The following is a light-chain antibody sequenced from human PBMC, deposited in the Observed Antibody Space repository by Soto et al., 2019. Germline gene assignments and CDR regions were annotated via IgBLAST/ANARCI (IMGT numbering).Light chain of an antibody. CDR3: SSFISSSTIV. J-gene: IGLJ1*01. CDR2: EVS. CDR1: SSDVGDYKY. V-gene: IGLV2-14*01. Sequence: QSALTQPASVSVAPGQSITISCTGTSSDVGDYKYVSWYQKHPGKAPKALIYEVSNRPSDVSLRFSGSKSGTTAFLTISGLQAEDEADYYCSSFISSSTIVFGSGTKLTVL.